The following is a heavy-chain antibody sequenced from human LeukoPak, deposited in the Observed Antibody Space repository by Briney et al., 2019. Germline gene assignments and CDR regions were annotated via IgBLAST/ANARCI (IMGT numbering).Heavy chain of an antibody. Sequence: PGGSLRPSCAASGFTFSSYWMHWVRQAPGKGLVWVSRINSDGSSTSYADSVKGRFTISRDNAKNTLYLQMNSLRAEDTAVYYCARVRIAARYYFDYWGQGTLVTVSS. CDR3: ARVRIAARYYFDY. J-gene: IGHJ4*02. V-gene: IGHV3-74*01. CDR2: INSDGSST. CDR1: GFTFSSYW. D-gene: IGHD6-6*01.